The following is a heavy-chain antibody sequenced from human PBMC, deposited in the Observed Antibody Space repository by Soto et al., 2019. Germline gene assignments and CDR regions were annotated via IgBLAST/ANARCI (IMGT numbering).Heavy chain of an antibody. J-gene: IGHJ4*02. V-gene: IGHV4-31*03. CDR3: ARVDAHYDSSGYPFPFYFDY. CDR1: GGSISSGGYY. Sequence: SETLSLTCTVSGGSISSGGYYWSWIRQHPGKGLEWIGYIYYSGSTYYNPSLKSRVTISVDTSKNQFSLKLSSVTAADTAVYYCARVDAHYDSSGYPFPFYFDYWGQGTLVTVSS. D-gene: IGHD3-22*01. CDR2: IYYSGST.